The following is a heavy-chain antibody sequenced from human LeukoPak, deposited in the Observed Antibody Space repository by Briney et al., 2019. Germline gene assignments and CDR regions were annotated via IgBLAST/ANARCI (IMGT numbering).Heavy chain of an antibody. CDR1: GFTFDDYG. J-gene: IGHJ6*03. CDR3: ARAPPGYSYYYYMDV. D-gene: IGHD2-15*01. Sequence: PGGSLRLSCAASGFTFDDYGMSWVRQAPGKGLEWVSGINWNGGSTGYADSVKGRFTISRDNAKNSLYLQMNSPRAEDTALYYCARAPPGYSYYYYMDVWGKGTTVTVSS. V-gene: IGHV3-20*04. CDR2: INWNGGST.